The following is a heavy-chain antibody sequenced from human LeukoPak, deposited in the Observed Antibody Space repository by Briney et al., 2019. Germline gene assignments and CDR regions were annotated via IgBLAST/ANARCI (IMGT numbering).Heavy chain of an antibody. Sequence: PGGSPRLSCAASGVTFSSYAMHWVRHAPGGGLEYVSAISSNGGSTYYANSVKGRFTISRDNSKNTLYLQKGSLRAEDMAVYYCASGLGATTSFAFDIWGQGTMVTVSS. J-gene: IGHJ3*02. CDR1: GVTFSSYA. CDR2: ISSNGGST. CDR3: ASGLGATTSFAFDI. V-gene: IGHV3-64*01. D-gene: IGHD1-26*01.